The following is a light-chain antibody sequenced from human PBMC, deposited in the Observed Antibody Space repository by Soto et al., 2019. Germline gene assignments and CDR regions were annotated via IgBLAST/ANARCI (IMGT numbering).Light chain of an antibody. J-gene: IGLJ1*01. CDR1: SSDVGGYNY. CDR3: SSYTSSSTRV. CDR2: DVS. Sequence: QSVLTQPASVSGSPGQSITISCTGTSSDVGGYNYVSWYQQHPGKAPKLMIYDVSNRPSGVSNRFSGSKSGNTASLTISGLQAEDEAEYYCSSYTSSSTRVFGTGTKLTV. V-gene: IGLV2-14*01.